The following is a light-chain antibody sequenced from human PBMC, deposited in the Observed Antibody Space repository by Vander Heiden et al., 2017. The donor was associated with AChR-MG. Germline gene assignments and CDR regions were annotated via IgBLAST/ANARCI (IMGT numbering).Light chain of an antibody. CDR2: STN. J-gene: IGLJ3*02. Sequence: QTVVTQEPSFSVSPGGTVTLTCGWSSGSVSTSYYPSWYQQTPGQAPRTLIYSTNTRSSGVPDRFSGSILGNKAALTITGAQADDESDYYCVLYMGSGIWVFGGGTKLTGL. CDR3: VLYMGSGIWV. CDR1: SGSVSTSYY. V-gene: IGLV8-61*01.